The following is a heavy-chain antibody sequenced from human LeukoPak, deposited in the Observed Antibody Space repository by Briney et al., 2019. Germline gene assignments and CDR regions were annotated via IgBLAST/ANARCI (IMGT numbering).Heavy chain of an antibody. D-gene: IGHD3/OR15-3a*01. J-gene: IGHJ5*02. CDR3: ASLPLDPSLPWFDP. Sequence: GPLRLSCAASGFTFSSYSMSWIRQPPGKGLEWIGEINHSGSTNYNPSLKSRVTISVDTSKNQFSLKLSSVTAADTAVYYCASLPLDPSLPWFDPWGQGTLVTVSS. CDR1: GFTFSSYS. CDR2: INHSGST. V-gene: IGHV4-34*01.